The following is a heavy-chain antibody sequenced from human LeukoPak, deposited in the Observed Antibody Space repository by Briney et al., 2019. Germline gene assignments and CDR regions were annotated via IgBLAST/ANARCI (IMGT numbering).Heavy chain of an antibody. CDR3: ARDSSGVFDL. Sequence: SETLSLTCTVSGGSISSYYWSWIRQPPGKGLEWIGYIYYSGSTNYNPSLKSRVTISVDTSKNQFSLKLSSVTAADTAVYYCARDSSGVFDLWGRGTLVTVSS. CDR2: IYYSGST. D-gene: IGHD2-8*01. J-gene: IGHJ2*01. CDR1: GGSISSYY. V-gene: IGHV4-59*01.